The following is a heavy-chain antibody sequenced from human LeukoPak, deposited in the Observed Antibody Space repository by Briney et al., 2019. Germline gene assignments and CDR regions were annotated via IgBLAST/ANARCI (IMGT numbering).Heavy chain of an antibody. CDR1: GVSISSRTHY. V-gene: IGHV4-39*01. CDR3: ARHQGDTMFDI. D-gene: IGHD3-10*01. CDR2: INYSGDT. Sequence: SETLSLTCSVSGVSISSRTHYWGWIRQPPGKGLEWIGSINYSGDTSYNPSLKSRLAISRDTTKNQFSLKVTSVTAADTAVYYCARHQGDTMFDIWGQGTKVTVSS. J-gene: IGHJ3*02.